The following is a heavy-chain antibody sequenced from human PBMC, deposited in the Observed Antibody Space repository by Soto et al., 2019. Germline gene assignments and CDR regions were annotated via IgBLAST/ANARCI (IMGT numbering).Heavy chain of an antibody. Sequence: GGSLRLSCVASGFTFDTYAIHCVRQAPGKGLQWVALISYDGSNTYYADSVKGRFTISRDNSKNTLYLQMNSLRPEDTGVFYCARVTPGNNLYYFSGLDVWRQGTSVTVSS. CDR1: GFTFDTYA. CDR3: ARVTPGNNLYYFSGLDV. V-gene: IGHV3-30-3*01. J-gene: IGHJ6*02. D-gene: IGHD1-1*01. CDR2: ISYDGSNT.